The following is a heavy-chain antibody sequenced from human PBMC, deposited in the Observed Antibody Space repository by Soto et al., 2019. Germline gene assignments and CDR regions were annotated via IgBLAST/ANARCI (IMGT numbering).Heavy chain of an antibody. CDR3: ARGGGLGYCSGGSCYWNRKYYYYYMDV. J-gene: IGHJ6*03. CDR1: GGSFSGYY. Sequence: PSETLSLTCAVYGGSFSGYYWSWIRQPPGKGLEWIGEINHSGSTNYNPSLKSRVTISVDTSKNQFSLKLSSVTAADTAVYYCARGGGLGYCSGGSCYWNRKYYYYYMDVWGKGTTVTVSS. V-gene: IGHV4-34*01. CDR2: INHSGST. D-gene: IGHD2-15*01.